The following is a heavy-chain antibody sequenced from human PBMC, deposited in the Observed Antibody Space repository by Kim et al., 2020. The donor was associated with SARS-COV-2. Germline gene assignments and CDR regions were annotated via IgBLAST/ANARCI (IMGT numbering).Heavy chain of an antibody. J-gene: IGHJ6*02. CDR1: GYSISSGYY. D-gene: IGHD6-19*01. CDR3: ARAGQTNYYGMDV. CDR2: IYHSGST. Sequence: SETLSLTCTVSGYSISSGYYWGWIRQPPGKGLEWIGSIYHSGSTYYNPSLKSRVTISVDTSKNQFSLKLSSVTAADTAVYYCARAGQTNYYGMDVWCHGT. V-gene: IGHV4-38-2*02.